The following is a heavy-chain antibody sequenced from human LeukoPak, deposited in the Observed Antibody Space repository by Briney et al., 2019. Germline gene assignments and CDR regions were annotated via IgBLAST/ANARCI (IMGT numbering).Heavy chain of an antibody. CDR1: GYTFTGYY. CDR2: INPNSGGT. V-gene: IGHV1-2*02. CDR3: ARADYYYDSSGYYYGY. Sequence: ASVKVSCKASGYTFTGYYMRWVRQAPGQGLEWMGWINPNSGGTNYAQKFQGRVTMTRDTSISTAYMELSRLRSDDTAVYYCARADYYYDSSGYYYGYWGQGTLVTVSS. J-gene: IGHJ4*02. D-gene: IGHD3-22*01.